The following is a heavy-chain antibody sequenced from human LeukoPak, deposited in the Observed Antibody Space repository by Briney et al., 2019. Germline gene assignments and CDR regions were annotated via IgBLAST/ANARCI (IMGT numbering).Heavy chain of an antibody. Sequence: SETLSLTCAVYGGSFSGYYWSWIRQPPGKGLEWMGEINHSGSTNYAPSLKSRVTISVDTSKNQFSLKLSSVTAADTAVYYCARARITMILPANGGAFDIWGQGTMVTVSS. CDR2: INHSGST. CDR1: GGSFSGYY. D-gene: IGHD3-22*01. J-gene: IGHJ3*02. V-gene: IGHV4-34*01. CDR3: ARARITMILPANGGAFDI.